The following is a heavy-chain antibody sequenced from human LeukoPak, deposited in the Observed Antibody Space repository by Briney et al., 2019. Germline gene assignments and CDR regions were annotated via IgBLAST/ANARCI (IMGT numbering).Heavy chain of an antibody. CDR2: IYTSGST. J-gene: IGHJ4*02. D-gene: IGHD2-2*01. CDR3: AREPRDGYCSSTSCQSGIEY. V-gene: IGHV4-4*07. Sequence: SETLSLTCTVSGGSISSYYWSWIRQPAGKGLEWIGRIYTSGSTNYNPSLKSRVTMSVDTSKNQFSLKLSSVTAADTAVYYCAREPRDGYCSSTSCQSGIEYWGQGTLVTVSS. CDR1: GGSISSYY.